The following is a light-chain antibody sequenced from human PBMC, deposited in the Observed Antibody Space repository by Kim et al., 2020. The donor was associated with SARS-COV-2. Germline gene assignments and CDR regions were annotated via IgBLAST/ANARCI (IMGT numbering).Light chain of an antibody. CDR1: SLRSYY. Sequence: SSELTQDPAVSVALGQTVSITCQGDSLRSYYATWYQQKPGQAPILVIYGKNNRPSGIPDRFSCSSSGNTASFTITGTQAGDEAEYYCNSRDSNDNVVFGG. V-gene: IGLV3-19*01. CDR2: GKN. J-gene: IGLJ2*01. CDR3: NSRDSNDNVV.